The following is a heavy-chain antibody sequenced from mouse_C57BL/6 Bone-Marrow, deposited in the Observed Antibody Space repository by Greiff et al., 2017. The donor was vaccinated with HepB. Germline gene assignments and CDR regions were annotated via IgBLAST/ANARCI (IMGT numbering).Heavy chain of an antibody. D-gene: IGHD2-4*01. V-gene: IGHV1-7*01. J-gene: IGHJ2*01. Sequence: QVHVKQSGAELAKPGASVKLSCKASGYTFTSYWMHWVKQRPGQGLEWIGYINPSSGYTKYNQKFKDKATLTADKSSSTAYMQLSSLTYEDSAVYYCARYDYDPGYFDYWGQGTTLTVSS. CDR2: INPSSGYT. CDR3: ARYDYDPGYFDY. CDR1: GYTFTSYW.